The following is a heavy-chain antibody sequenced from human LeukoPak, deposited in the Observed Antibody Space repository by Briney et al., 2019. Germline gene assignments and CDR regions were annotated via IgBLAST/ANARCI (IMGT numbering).Heavy chain of an antibody. Sequence: GGSLRLSCTASGLTFSSYWMHWVRQAPGKGLVWVSRINSDGSSTTYADFVKGRFTISRDDAKSTLYLQMNSLRAEDTALYYCISSNPTFDYWGQGTLVTVSS. CDR2: INSDGSST. D-gene: IGHD1-14*01. CDR1: GLTFSSYW. CDR3: ISSNPTFDY. V-gene: IGHV3-74*01. J-gene: IGHJ4*02.